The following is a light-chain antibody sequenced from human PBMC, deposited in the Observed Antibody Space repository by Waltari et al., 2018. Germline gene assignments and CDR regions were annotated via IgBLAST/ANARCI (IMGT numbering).Light chain of an antibody. CDR2: GVS. V-gene: IGLV2-14*01. CDR1: SSDVGGYNY. J-gene: IGLJ1*01. CDR3: SSYTSTKTGV. Sequence: QSALTQPASVSGSPGQSITISCTGTSSDVGGYNYVSWYQQYQGKAPQLMIYGVSYRPSGISNRFAGSKSGNTATLTISVLQAEDEADYYCSSYTSTKTGVFGTGTKVTVL.